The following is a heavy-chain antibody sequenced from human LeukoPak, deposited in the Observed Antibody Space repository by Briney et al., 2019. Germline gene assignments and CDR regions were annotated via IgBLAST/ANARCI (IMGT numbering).Heavy chain of an antibody. Sequence: GGSLRLSCAASGFTFSSYWMSWVRQAPGKGLEWVANIKQDGSEKYYVDSVKGRFTISRDNAKNSLYLQMNSLRAEDTAVYYCARDGDCSSTSCYPLGFDPWGQGTLVTVSS. CDR1: GFTFSSYW. D-gene: IGHD2-2*01. CDR3: ARDGDCSSTSCYPLGFDP. CDR2: IKQDGSEK. J-gene: IGHJ5*02. V-gene: IGHV3-7*01.